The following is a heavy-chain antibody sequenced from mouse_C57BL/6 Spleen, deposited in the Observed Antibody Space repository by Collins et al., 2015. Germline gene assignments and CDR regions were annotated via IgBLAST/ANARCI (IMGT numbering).Heavy chain of an antibody. CDR1: GYTFTNYG. J-gene: IGHJ4*01. CDR3: ARSMIKGDYAMDY. D-gene: IGHD2-4*01. V-gene: IGHV9-3-1*01. Sequence: QIQLVQSGPELKKPGETVKISCKASGYTFTNYGMNWVKQAPGKGLKWMGWINTYTGEPTYADDFKGRFAFSLETSASTAYLQINNLKNEDTATYFCARSMIKGDYAMDYWGQGTSVTVSS. CDR2: INTYTGEP.